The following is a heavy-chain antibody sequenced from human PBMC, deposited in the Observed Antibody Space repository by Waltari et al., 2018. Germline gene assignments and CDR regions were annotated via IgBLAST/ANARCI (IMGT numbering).Heavy chain of an antibody. D-gene: IGHD5-12*01. V-gene: IGHV4-38-2*01. CDR1: GYAINSGCY. Sequence: QVQLQDSVPGLVRPAETLSLTCDVAGYAINSGCYCAGIRQHPGQGLEWIATIYHGGDTFYNPSLKSRVTISMDTSKNQFSLKLSSVTAADTAVYHCMRQVLGYCTSAACRRLESWGQGTLVTVSS. CDR2: IYHGGDT. J-gene: IGHJ4*02. CDR3: MRQVLGYCTSAACRRLES.